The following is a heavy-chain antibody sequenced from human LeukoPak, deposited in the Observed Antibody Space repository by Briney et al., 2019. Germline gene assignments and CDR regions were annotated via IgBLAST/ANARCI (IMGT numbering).Heavy chain of an antibody. Sequence: GGALRLSCAASGFTFSDEYMSWIRQATGKGLEWVPYICNSGSYTNYADSVKGRFTISRDNAKNSLYLQVNSLRAEDTAVYYCARSRGAGPGAYFDYWGQGTLITVSS. J-gene: IGHJ4*02. CDR1: GFTFSDEY. D-gene: IGHD6-19*01. V-gene: IGHV3-11*03. CDR3: ARSRGAGPGAYFDY. CDR2: ICNSGSYT.